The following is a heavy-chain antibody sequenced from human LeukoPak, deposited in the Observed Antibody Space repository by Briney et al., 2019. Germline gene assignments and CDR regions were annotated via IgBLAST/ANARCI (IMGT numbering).Heavy chain of an antibody. CDR2: ISAYNGNT. CDR3: ANCTSSSSGYCFDY. D-gene: IGHD6-6*01. V-gene: IGHV1-18*01. Sequence: ASVKVSCKASGYTFTSYGISWVRQAPGQGLEWMGWISAYNGNTNYAQKLQGRVTMTTDTSTSTAYMELRSLRSDDTAVYYCANCTSSSSGYCFDYWGQGTLVTVSS. CDR1: GYTFTSYG. J-gene: IGHJ4*02.